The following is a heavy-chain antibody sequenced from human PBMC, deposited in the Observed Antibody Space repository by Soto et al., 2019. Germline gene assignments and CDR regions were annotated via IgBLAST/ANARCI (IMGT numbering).Heavy chain of an antibody. D-gene: IGHD3-9*01. CDR1: GGSISSYY. V-gene: IGHV4-4*07. Sequence: SETLSLTCTVSGGSISSYYWSWIRQTAGKGLEWIGRIYTSGSTNYNPSLKSRVTMSVDTSKNQFSLKLSSVTAADTAVYYCARDRNFDWLNLFDPWGQGTLVTVSS. J-gene: IGHJ5*02. CDR2: IYTSGST. CDR3: ARDRNFDWLNLFDP.